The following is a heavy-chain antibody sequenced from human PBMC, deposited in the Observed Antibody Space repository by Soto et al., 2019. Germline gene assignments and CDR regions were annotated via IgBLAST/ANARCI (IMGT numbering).Heavy chain of an antibody. J-gene: IGHJ4*02. CDR1: GFTFSSYS. Sequence: PGGSLRLSCAASGFTFSSYSMNWVRQAPGKGLEWVSSISSSSSYIYYADSVKGRFTISRDNAKNSLYLQMNSLRAEDTAVYYCARVGGYYDILTGYYPDDWGQGTLVTVTS. D-gene: IGHD3-9*01. CDR3: ARVGGYYDILTGYYPDD. V-gene: IGHV3-21*01. CDR2: ISSSSSYI.